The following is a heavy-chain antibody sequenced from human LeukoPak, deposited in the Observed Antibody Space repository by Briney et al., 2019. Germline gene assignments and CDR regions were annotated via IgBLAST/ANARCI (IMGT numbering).Heavy chain of an antibody. CDR2: ISAYNGDT. V-gene: IGHV1-18*01. CDR3: ARGRTTVTTQRYLDL. Sequence: ASVKVSCKTSGYTFTSYGISWVRQAPGQGLEWMGWISAYNGDTNYAQNLQGRVTMTTDTSTSTAYMELRSLRSDDTAVYYCARGRTTVTTQRYLDLWGRGTLVTVSS. CDR1: GYTFTSYG. J-gene: IGHJ2*01. D-gene: IGHD4-11*01.